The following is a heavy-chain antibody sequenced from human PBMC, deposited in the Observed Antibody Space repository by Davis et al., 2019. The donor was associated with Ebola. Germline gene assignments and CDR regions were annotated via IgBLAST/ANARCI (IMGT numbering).Heavy chain of an antibody. CDR1: GFTFSNAW. CDR2: IKSKTDGGTT. D-gene: IGHD1-1*01. V-gene: IGHV3-15*01. Sequence: PGGSLRLSCAASGFTFSNAWMSWVRQAPGKGLEWVGRIKSKTDGGTTDYAAPVKGRFTISRDDSKNTLYLQMNSLKTEDTAVYYCTTVDWDVPQEEFDYWGQGTLVTVSS. J-gene: IGHJ4*02. CDR3: TTVDWDVPQEEFDY.